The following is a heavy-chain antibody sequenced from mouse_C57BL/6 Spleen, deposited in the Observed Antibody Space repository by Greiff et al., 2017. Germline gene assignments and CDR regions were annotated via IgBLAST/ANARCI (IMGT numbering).Heavy chain of an antibody. CDR3: AILYDGYYVGFDY. J-gene: IGHJ2*01. Sequence: ESGPGLVKPSQSLSLTCSVTGYSITSGYYWNWIRQFPGNKLEWMGYISYDGSNNYNPSLKNRISITRDTSKNQFFLKLNSVTTEDTATYYCAILYDGYYVGFDYWGQGTTLTVSS. D-gene: IGHD2-3*01. V-gene: IGHV3-6*01. CDR1: GYSITSGYY. CDR2: ISYDGSN.